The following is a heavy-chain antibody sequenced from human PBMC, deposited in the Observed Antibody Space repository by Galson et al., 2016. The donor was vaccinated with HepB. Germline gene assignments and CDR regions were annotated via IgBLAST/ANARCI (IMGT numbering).Heavy chain of an antibody. CDR2: INSDGGGT. D-gene: IGHD4-17*01. CDR3: AREDYGDDPIYYYYYGMDV. CDR1: GFIFSRYW. V-gene: IGHV3-74*01. Sequence: SLRLSCAASGFIFSRYWMHWVRQVPGKGLVWVSRINSDGGGTSYADSVKGRFTISRDNAKNTLYLQMNSLRAEDTALYYCAREDYGDDPIYYYYYGMDVWGQGTTVTVSS. J-gene: IGHJ6*02.